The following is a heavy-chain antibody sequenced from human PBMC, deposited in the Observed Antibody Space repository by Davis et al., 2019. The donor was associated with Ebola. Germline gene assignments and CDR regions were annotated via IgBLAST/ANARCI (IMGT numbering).Heavy chain of an antibody. J-gene: IGHJ6*02. CDR3: ARNRRRFGELLASSDGMDV. Sequence: GESLKISCAASGFSFNTYAMTWVRQAPGKGLEWVSAISGSGGSTYYADSVKGRFTISRDYSKNTLYLQMNSRRAEDTAVYYCARNRRRFGELLASSDGMDVWGQGTTVTVSS. CDR1: GFSFNTYA. V-gene: IGHV3-23*01. CDR2: ISGSGGST. D-gene: IGHD3-10*01.